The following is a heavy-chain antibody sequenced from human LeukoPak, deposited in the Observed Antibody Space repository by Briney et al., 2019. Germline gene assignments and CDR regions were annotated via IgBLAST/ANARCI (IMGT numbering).Heavy chain of an antibody. D-gene: IGHD3-10*01. Sequence: GASVKVSCKASCYTFTSYGISWVRQAPGQGLEWMGWISAYNGNTNYAQKLQGRVTMTTDTSTSTAYMELRGLRSDDTAVYYCARDKAYGSGSYYSEDFDYWGQGTLVTVSS. J-gene: IGHJ4*02. CDR1: CYTFTSYG. CDR2: ISAYNGNT. V-gene: IGHV1-18*01. CDR3: ARDKAYGSGSYYSEDFDY.